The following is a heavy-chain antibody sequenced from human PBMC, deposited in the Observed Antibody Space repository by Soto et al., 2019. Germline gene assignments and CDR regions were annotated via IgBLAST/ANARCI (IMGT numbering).Heavy chain of an antibody. Sequence: VASVKVSCKASGYTFTRYTMNWLRQAPGQRLEWMGWINPDNGNTKSSQKFQDRVIITRDTSASTAYMDLSSLRSEDTAVYYCARGIATGQLDPWGQGTLVTVSS. D-gene: IGHD2-15*01. J-gene: IGHJ5*02. CDR1: GYTFTRYT. V-gene: IGHV1-3*01. CDR3: ARGIATGQLDP. CDR2: INPDNGNT.